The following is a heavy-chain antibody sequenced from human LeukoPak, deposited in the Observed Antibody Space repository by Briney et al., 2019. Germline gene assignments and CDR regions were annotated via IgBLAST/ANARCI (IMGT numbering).Heavy chain of an antibody. CDR2: ISYGGSNK. CDR1: GFTFSSYA. J-gene: IGHJ4*02. D-gene: IGHD6-13*01. V-gene: IGHV3-30*04. Sequence: GGSLRLSCAASGFTFSSYAMHWVRQAPGKGLEGVAVISYGGSNKYYADSVRGRFTISRDNSKNTLYLQMSSLRAEDTAVYYCARDPYPYSSNWYYFDYWGQGTLVTVSS. CDR3: ARDPYPYSSNWYYFDY.